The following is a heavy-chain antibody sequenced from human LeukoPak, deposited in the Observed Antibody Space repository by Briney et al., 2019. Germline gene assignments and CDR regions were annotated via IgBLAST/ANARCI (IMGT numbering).Heavy chain of an antibody. CDR3: ARDPRFLEWLGYFDY. Sequence: GGSLRLSCAAFGFTFSSYAMHWVRQAPGKGLEWVAVISYDGSNKYYADSVKGRFTISRDNSKNALYLQMNSLRAEDTAVYYCARDPRFLEWLGYFDYWGQGTLVTVSS. CDR2: ISYDGSNK. D-gene: IGHD3-3*01. J-gene: IGHJ4*02. CDR1: GFTFSSYA. V-gene: IGHV3-30-3*01.